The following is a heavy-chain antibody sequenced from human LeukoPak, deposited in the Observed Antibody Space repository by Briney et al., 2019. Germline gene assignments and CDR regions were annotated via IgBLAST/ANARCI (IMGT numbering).Heavy chain of an antibody. V-gene: IGHV3-21*01. D-gene: IGHD6-19*01. CDR1: GFTFSSYS. Sequence: GGSLRLSCAASGFTFSSYSMNWVRQAPGKGLEWVSSISSRSSYIYYADSVKGRFTISRDNAKNSLYLQMNSLRAEVTAVYYCARERRVAVAGTPDYWGQGTLVTVSS. CDR3: ARERRVAVAGTPDY. CDR2: ISSRSSYI. J-gene: IGHJ4*02.